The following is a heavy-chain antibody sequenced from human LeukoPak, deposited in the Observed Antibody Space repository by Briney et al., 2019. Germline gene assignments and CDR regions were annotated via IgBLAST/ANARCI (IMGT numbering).Heavy chain of an antibody. CDR2: IIPIFGTA. J-gene: IGHJ4*02. V-gene: IGHV1-69*13. Sequence: ASVKVSCKASGGTFISYAISWVRQAPGQGLEWMGGIIPIFGTANYAQKFQGRVTITADESTSTAYMELSSLRSEDTAVYYCARGHPPYYFDYWGQGTLVTVSS. CDR1: GGTFISYA. CDR3: ARGHPPYYFDY.